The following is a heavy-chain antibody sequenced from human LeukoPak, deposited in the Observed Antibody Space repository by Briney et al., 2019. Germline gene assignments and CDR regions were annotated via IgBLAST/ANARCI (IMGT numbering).Heavy chain of an antibody. D-gene: IGHD3-10*01. Sequence: GGSLRLSCVGSGFTLSNYWMHWVRQAPGKGLVWVSRIMFDGTFTMYADSVKGRFTISRDNAKNTLYLQMSSLRAEDTAVYYCARDDYYSSWGQGTLVTVSS. J-gene: IGHJ5*02. CDR1: GFTLSNYW. CDR3: ARDDYYSS. CDR2: IMFDGTFT. V-gene: IGHV3-74*03.